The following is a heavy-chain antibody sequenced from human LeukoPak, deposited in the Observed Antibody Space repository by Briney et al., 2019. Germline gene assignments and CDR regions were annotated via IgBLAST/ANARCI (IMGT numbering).Heavy chain of an antibody. CDR2: IYYSGST. CDR3: ARALAYGPQQTYYYYYGMDV. V-gene: IGHV4-39*01. J-gene: IGHJ6*02. CDR1: GGSISSSSYY. D-gene: IGHD3-3*02. Sequence: SETLSLTCTVSGGSISSSSYYWGWIRQPPGKGLEWIGSIYYSGSTYYNPSLKSRVTISVDTSKNQFSLKLSSVTAADTAVYYCARALAYGPQQTYYYYYGMDVWGQGTTVTVSS.